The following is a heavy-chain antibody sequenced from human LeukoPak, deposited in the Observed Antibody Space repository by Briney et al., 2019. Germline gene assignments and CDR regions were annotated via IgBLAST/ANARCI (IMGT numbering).Heavy chain of an antibody. J-gene: IGHJ5*02. V-gene: IGHV3-74*01. Sequence: GGSLRLSCAASGFTFSSYWMHWVRQAPGKGLVWVSRILSDESSTTYADSVEGRFTISRDNAKNTLYLQMNSLRAEDTAVYYCAREELGYCSSTSCYDVVNWFDPWGQGTLVTVSS. CDR2: ILSDESST. CDR3: AREELGYCSSTSCYDVVNWFDP. D-gene: IGHD2-2*01. CDR1: GFTFSSYW.